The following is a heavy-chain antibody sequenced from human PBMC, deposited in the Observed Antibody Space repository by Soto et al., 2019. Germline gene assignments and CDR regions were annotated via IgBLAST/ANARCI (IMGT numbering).Heavy chain of an antibody. D-gene: IGHD1-1*01. V-gene: IGHV3-53*01. J-gene: IGHJ3*01. CDR3: ASWHEREHAYDV. Sequence: DVQLVESGGGLIQPGASLRLSCAAVGLTVRGTTYVAWLRQAPGKGLEWVSALYDVFGSFYADSVKGRFTTSSDRSKTTVYLQMNDLRPDDTAVYYCASWHEREHAYDVWGQGKTVIVSS. CDR2: LYDVFGS. CDR1: GLTVRGTTY.